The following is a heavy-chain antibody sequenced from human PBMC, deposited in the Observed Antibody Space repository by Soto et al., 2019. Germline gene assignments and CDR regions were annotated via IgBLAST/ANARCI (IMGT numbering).Heavy chain of an antibody. CDR3: ARDLLAANY. Sequence: QVQLVQSGAEVKKPGASVKLSCKASGYTFTSSYVHWVRQAPGQGLEWMAIINPNGGSTNYAQEFQGRVTVTRDTSTSTVFMELSSLQSDDTAVDYCARDLLAANYWGQGTLVTVSS. J-gene: IGHJ4*02. D-gene: IGHD2-2*01. V-gene: IGHV1-46*01. CDR1: GYTFTSSY. CDR2: INPNGGST.